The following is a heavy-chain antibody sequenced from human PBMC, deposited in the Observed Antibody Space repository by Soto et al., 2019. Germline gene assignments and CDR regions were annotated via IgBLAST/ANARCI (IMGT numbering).Heavy chain of an antibody. D-gene: IGHD6-13*01. Sequence: GASVKVSCKASGYTFTSYDINWVRQATGQGLEWMGWMNPNSGNTGYAQKFQGRVTMTRNTSISTAYMELSSLRSEDTAVYYCARGDSSSLFNYYYGMAVWGQGTTVTVSS. V-gene: IGHV1-8*01. CDR2: MNPNSGNT. J-gene: IGHJ6*02. CDR3: ARGDSSSLFNYYYGMAV. CDR1: GYTFTSYD.